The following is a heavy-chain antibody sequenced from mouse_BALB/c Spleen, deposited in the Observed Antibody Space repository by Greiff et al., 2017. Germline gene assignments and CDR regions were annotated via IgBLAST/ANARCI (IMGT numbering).Heavy chain of an antibody. J-gene: IGHJ4*01. CDR2: ISSGGSYT. D-gene: IGHD2-12*01. CDR1: GFTFSSYT. V-gene: IGHV5-9-3*01. CDR3: ARQYSYGGGAMDY. Sequence: DVQLVESGGGLVKPGGSLKLSCAASGFTFSSYTMSWVRQTPEKRLEWVATISSGGSYTYYPDSVKGRIIISRDNAKNTLYLQMSKVRSEDTALYYCARQYSYGGGAMDYWGQGTSVTVSS.